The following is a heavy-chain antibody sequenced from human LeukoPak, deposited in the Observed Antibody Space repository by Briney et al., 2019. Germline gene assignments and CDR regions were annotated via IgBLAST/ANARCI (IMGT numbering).Heavy chain of an antibody. D-gene: IGHD6-19*01. V-gene: IGHV4-39*07. J-gene: IGHJ3*02. CDR2: IHYSGST. CDR3: ARAAPGIAVAGPRKAFDI. Sequence: SETLSLTCTVSGGSISSSSYYWGWIRQPPGKGLEWIGNIHYSGSTNYNPSLKSRVTISVDTSKNQFSLKLSSVTAADTAVYYCARAAPGIAVAGPRKAFDIWGQGTMVTVSS. CDR1: GGSISSSSYY.